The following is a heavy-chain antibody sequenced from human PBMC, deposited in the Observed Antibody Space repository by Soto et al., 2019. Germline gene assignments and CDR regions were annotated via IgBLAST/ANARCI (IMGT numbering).Heavy chain of an antibody. CDR3: AKVGTYDFWSGYHRCFDY. Sequence: GGSLRLSCAASGFTFSSYAMSWVRQAPGKGLEWASAISGSGGSTYYADSVKGRFTISRDNSKNTLYLQMNSLRAEDTAVYYCAKVGTYDFWSGYHRCFDYWGQGTLVTVSS. J-gene: IGHJ4*02. CDR1: GFTFSSYA. D-gene: IGHD3-3*01. CDR2: ISGSGGST. V-gene: IGHV3-23*01.